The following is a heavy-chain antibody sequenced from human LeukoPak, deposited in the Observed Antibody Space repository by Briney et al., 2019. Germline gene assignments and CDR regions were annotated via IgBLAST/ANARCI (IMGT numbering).Heavy chain of an antibody. Sequence: GRSLRLSCAASGFTFSSYAMHWVRQAPGKGLEWVAVISYDGSNKYYADSVKGRFTISRDNSKNTLYLQMNSLRAEDTAVYYCASLLLRYFDWLSTLGGFDCWGQGTLVTVSS. CDR2: ISYDGSNK. J-gene: IGHJ4*02. CDR1: GFTFSSYA. V-gene: IGHV3-30*04. D-gene: IGHD3-9*01. CDR3: ASLLLRYFDWLSTLGGFDC.